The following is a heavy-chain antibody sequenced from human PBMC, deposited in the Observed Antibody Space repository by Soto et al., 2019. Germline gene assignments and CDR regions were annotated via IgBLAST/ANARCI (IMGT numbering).Heavy chain of an antibody. D-gene: IGHD3-16*01. J-gene: IGHJ6*02. Sequence: GESLKISCQGSGYSFTTYWIGWVRQMSGKGLEWMGIIYPGNSDIRYSPSFQGQVTISADKSISTAYLKWSGLKASDTAMYYCARLGIWSYGMDVWGQGTTVTVSS. CDR1: GYSFTTYW. CDR2: IYPGNSDI. V-gene: IGHV5-51*01. CDR3: ARLGIWSYGMDV.